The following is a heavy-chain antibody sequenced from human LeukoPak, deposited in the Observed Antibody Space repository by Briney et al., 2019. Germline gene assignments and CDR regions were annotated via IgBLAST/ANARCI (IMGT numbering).Heavy chain of an antibody. CDR1: GYIFTNSG. CDR2: ISTNKGNT. V-gene: IGHV1-18*01. J-gene: IGHJ5*02. CDR3: VRDIQWRFDP. Sequence: ASVKVSCKASGYIFTNSGISCVRHAPGQGLERMGWISTNKGNTNYAQRLEDRVPMTTDTSTPTAYMELRSLRSDDTAIYYCVRDIQWRFDPWGQGALVTVSS. D-gene: IGHD2-8*01.